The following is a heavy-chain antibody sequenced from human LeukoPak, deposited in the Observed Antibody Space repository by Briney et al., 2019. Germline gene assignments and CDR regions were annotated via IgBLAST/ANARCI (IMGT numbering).Heavy chain of an antibody. CDR2: INHSGST. CDR1: GGSFSGYY. J-gene: IGHJ4*02. CDR3: ARGHRQWLVLNYFDY. Sequence: SETLSLTCAVYGGSFSGYYWSWIRQPPGKGLEWIGEINHSGSTNYNPSLKSRVTISVDTSKNQFSLKLSSVTAADTAVYYCARGHRQWLVLNYFDYWGQGTLVTVSS. D-gene: IGHD6-19*01. V-gene: IGHV4-34*01.